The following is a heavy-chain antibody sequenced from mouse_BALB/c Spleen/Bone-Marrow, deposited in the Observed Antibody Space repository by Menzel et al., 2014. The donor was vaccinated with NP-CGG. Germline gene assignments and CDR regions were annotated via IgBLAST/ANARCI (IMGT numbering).Heavy chain of an antibody. D-gene: IGHD2-3*01. V-gene: IGHV1-80*01. CDR2: IYPGDGDT. CDR1: GYAISSYW. CDR3: ARGRGWYLDY. Sequence: QVQLQQPVAELVRPGSSVKISCKASGYAISSYWMNWVKQRPGQGLEWIGQIYPGDGDTNYNGKFKGKATLTADKSSSTAYMQISSLTSEDSAVYFCARGRGWYLDYWGQGTTLTVSS. J-gene: IGHJ2*01.